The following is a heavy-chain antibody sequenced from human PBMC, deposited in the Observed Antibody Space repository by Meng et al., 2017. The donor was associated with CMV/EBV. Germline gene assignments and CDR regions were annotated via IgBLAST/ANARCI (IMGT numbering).Heavy chain of an antibody. CDR1: GFTFSSYS. CDR3: ARDGIVVVVAATSYYGMDV. D-gene: IGHD2-15*01. Sequence: GGSLRLSCAASGFTFSSYSMNWVRQAPGKGLEWVSSISSSSSYIYYADSVKGRFTISRDNAKSSLYLQMNSLRAEDTAVYYCARDGIVVVVAATSYYGMDVWGQGTTVTVSS. CDR2: ISSSSSYI. J-gene: IGHJ6*02. V-gene: IGHV3-21*01.